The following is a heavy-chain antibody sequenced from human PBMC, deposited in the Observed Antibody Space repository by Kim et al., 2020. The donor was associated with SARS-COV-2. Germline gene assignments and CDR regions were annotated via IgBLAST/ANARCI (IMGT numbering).Heavy chain of an antibody. V-gene: IGHV3-64D*09. D-gene: IGHD4-17*01. CDR2: ISSNGGST. CDR3: VHGDNSPYYYYGMDV. J-gene: IGHJ6*02. CDR1: GFTFSSYA. Sequence: GGSLRLSCSASGFTFSSYAMHWVRQAPGKGLEYVSAISSNGGSTYYADSVKGRFTISRDNSKNTLYLQMSSLRAEDTAVYYCVHGDNSPYYYYGMDVWGQGTTVTISS.